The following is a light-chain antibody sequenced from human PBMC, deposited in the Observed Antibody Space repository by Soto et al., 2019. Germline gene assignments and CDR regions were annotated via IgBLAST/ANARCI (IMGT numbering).Light chain of an antibody. CDR3: QQYSSSLFT. Sequence: DIVLTQSPGTLSLSSGERATLSCRASQSVSSSYLAWYQQKPGQAPRLLIYGASSRATGIPDRFSGSGSGTDFTLTISRLEPEDFALYYCQQYSSSLFTFGPGTKVDIK. J-gene: IGKJ3*01. V-gene: IGKV3-20*01. CDR1: QSVSSSY. CDR2: GAS.